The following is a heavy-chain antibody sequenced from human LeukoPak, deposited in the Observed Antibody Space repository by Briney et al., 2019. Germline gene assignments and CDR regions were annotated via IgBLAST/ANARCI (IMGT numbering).Heavy chain of an antibody. CDR2: ISSDSRHI. CDR3: AKDGKTRNWNYFQAKPVY. V-gene: IGHV3-21*04. D-gene: IGHD1-7*01. Sequence: GGSLRLSCSASTLIFGDYSMNWVRQAPGKGLEWVSSISSDSRHIYYADSVKGRFTISRDNAKNSLYLQMNSLRAEDTAVYYCAKDGKTRNWNYFQAKPVYWGQGTLVTVSS. CDR1: TLIFGDYS. J-gene: IGHJ4*02.